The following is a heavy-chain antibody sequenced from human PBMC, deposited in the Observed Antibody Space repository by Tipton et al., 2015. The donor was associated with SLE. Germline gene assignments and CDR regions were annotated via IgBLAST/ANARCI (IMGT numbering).Heavy chain of an antibody. D-gene: IGHD4/OR15-4a*01. J-gene: IGHJ2*01. V-gene: IGHV3-74*01. Sequence: SLRLSCAASGFTFSSYWMHWVRQAPGKGLVWVSRINSDGSSTSYADSVKGRFTISRDNAKNTRYLQMNSLRAEDTAVYYCAKTRGMVVTSGRYFDLWGRGTLVTVSS. CDR1: GFTFSSYW. CDR3: AKTRGMVVTSGRYFDL. CDR2: INSDGSST.